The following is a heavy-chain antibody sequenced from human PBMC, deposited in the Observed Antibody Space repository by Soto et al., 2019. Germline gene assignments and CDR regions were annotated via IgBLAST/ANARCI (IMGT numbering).Heavy chain of an antibody. V-gene: IGHV5-51*01. CDR1: GYSFTSYW. CDR3: ARQAAAGHTAVDV. CDR2: IYPGDADT. D-gene: IGHD6-13*01. Sequence: GESLKISCKGSGYSFTSYWIGWVRQMPGKGLEWMGIIYPGDADTRYSPSFQGQVTISADKSISTAYLQWSSLKASDTAMYYCARQAAAGHTAVDVWGQGTTVTVSS. J-gene: IGHJ6*02.